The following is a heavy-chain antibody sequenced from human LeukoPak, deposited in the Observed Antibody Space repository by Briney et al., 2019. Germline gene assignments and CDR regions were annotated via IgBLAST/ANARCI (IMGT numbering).Heavy chain of an antibody. CDR1: GGSISGYY. CDR2: IYYSGST. CDR3: ARVTSGYSSSWYVDY. V-gene: IGHV4-59*01. J-gene: IGHJ4*02. Sequence: PSETLSLTCTVSGGSISGYYWSWIRQPPGKGLEWIGHIYYSGSTNYNPSLKSRVTISVDTSKNQFSLKLSSVTAADTAVYYCARVTSGYSSSWYVDYWGQGTLVTVSS. D-gene: IGHD6-13*01.